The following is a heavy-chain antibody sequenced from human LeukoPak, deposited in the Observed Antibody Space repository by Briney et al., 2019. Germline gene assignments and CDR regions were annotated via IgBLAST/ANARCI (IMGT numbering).Heavy chain of an antibody. CDR2: ISAYNGNT. V-gene: IGHV1-18*01. CDR3: ARDFVDNPLRFLDLGY. J-gene: IGHJ4*02. CDR1: GYTLTSYG. Sequence: ASVKVSCKASGYTLTSYGISWVRQAPGQGLEWMGWISAYNGNTNYAQKLQGRVTMTTDTSTSTAYMELRSLRSDDTAVYYCARDFVDNPLRFLDLGYWGQGTLVTVSS. D-gene: IGHD3-3*01.